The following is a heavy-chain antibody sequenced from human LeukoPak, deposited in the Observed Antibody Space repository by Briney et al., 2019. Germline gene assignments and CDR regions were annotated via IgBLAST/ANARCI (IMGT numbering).Heavy chain of an antibody. CDR3: AKGYCSGGSCYSPPGFDP. CDR1: GFTFSSYA. CDR2: ISGSGGST. J-gene: IGHJ5*02. Sequence: GGSLRLSCAASGFTFSSYAMSWVRQAPGKGLECVSAISGSGGSTYYADSVKGRFTISRDNSKNTLYLQMNSLRAEDTAVYYCAKGYCSGGSCYSPPGFDPWGQGTLVTVSS. D-gene: IGHD2-15*01. V-gene: IGHV3-23*01.